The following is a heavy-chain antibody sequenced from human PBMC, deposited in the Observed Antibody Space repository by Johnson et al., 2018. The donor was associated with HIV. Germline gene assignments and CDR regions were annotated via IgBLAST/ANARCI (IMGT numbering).Heavy chain of an antibody. CDR3: AFESGSYFRHAFDV. V-gene: IGHV3-23*04. J-gene: IGHJ3*01. CDR2: ISGSGGST. D-gene: IGHD1-26*01. Sequence: VQLVESGGGLVQPGGSLRLSCAASGFTFSSYGMHWVRQAPGKGLEWVSTISGSGGSTYYADSVKGRFTISRDNSKNTLYLQMNSLRSEDTAVYSCAFESGSYFRHAFDVWGQVTMVTVSS. CDR1: GFTFSSYG.